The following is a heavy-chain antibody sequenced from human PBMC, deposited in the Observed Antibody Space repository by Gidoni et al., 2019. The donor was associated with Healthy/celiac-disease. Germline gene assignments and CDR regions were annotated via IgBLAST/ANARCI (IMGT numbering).Heavy chain of an antibody. Sequence: EVQLVESGGGLVKPGGSLRLSCAASGFTFSSYSMNWVRQAPGKGLEWVSSIRSSSSYIYYADSVKGRFTISRDNAKNSLYLQMNSLRAEDTAVYYCARDPRLTPGFDYWGQGTLVTVSS. D-gene: IGHD2-8*01. CDR1: GFTFSSYS. CDR3: ARDPRLTPGFDY. CDR2: IRSSSSYI. V-gene: IGHV3-21*01. J-gene: IGHJ4*02.